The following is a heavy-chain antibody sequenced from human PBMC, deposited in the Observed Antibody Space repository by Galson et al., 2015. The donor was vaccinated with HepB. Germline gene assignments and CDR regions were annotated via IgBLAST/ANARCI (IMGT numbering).Heavy chain of an antibody. CDR1: GFTFSSYW. J-gene: IGHJ4*02. V-gene: IGHV3-74*01. CDR2: INSDGSST. D-gene: IGHD6-19*01. Sequence: SLRLSCAASGFTFSSYWMHWVRQAPGKGLVWVSRINSDGSSTSYADSVKGRFTISRDNAKNTLYLQMNSLRAEDTAVYYCARVSYSSGWSFDYWGQGTLVTVSS. CDR3: ARVSYSSGWSFDY.